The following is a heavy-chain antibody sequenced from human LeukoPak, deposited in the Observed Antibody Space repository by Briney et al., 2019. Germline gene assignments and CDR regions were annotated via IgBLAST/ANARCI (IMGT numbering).Heavy chain of an antibody. V-gene: IGHV1-69*01. D-gene: IGHD5-24*01. CDR3: ARDTRWPSGD. Sequence: SVKVSCKASGGTFSSYAISWVRQAPEQGLEWMGGIIPIFGTANYAQKFQGRVTITADESTSTAYMELSSLRSEDTAVYYCARDTRWPSGDWGQGTLVTVSS. J-gene: IGHJ4*02. CDR1: GGTFSSYA. CDR2: IIPIFGTA.